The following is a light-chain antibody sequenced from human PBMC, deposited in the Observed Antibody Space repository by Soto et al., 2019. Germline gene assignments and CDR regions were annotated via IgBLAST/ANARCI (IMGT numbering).Light chain of an antibody. CDR2: DAS. CDR1: QIVASNN. V-gene: IGKV3D-20*01. CDR3: QQFGTSPRT. J-gene: IGKJ4*01. Sequence: EIVLTQSPASLSLSPGDRATLSCGASQIVASNNLAGYQYKPGLSPRLLIYDASKKAADIPDRFRGSWSGTVFTLTISRVESEDSAVYYCQQFGTSPRTFGRGTKLE.